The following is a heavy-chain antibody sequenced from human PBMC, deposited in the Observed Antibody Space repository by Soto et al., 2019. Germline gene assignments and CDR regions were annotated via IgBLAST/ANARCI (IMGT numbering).Heavy chain of an antibody. J-gene: IGHJ4*02. Sequence: GSGPTLVNPTQTLTLTCTVSGFALTTTGMCVTCFRQPPGKALEWLALIEWDDDKNYSTSLMTRLTLSKDTSKNQVILTMTNMDPVDTGTYYCARMLKRGTSDWIQIDYWCQGTLVTVSS. CDR3: ARMLKRGTSDWIQIDY. CDR2: IEWDDDK. CDR1: GFALTTTGMC. D-gene: IGHD3-9*01. V-gene: IGHV2-70*01.